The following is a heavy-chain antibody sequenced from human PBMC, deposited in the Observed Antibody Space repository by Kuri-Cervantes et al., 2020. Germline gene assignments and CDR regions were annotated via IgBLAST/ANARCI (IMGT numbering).Heavy chain of an antibody. V-gene: IGHV1-69*10. CDR2: IIPVLGKT. CDR1: GGPFSTDV. CDR3: ARDRGYDILTGYNYYYGMDV. Sequence: SVKVSCKASGGPFSTDVIIWVRQAPGQGLEWMGGIIPVLGKTDYAQKFEDRITLTADVATGTAYLEVSSLRSEDTAVYYCARDRGYDILTGYNYYYGMDVWGQGTTVTVSS. J-gene: IGHJ6*02. D-gene: IGHD3-9*01.